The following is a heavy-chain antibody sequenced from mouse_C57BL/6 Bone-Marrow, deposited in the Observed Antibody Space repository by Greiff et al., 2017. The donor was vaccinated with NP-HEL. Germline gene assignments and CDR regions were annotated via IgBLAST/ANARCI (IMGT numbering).Heavy chain of an antibody. V-gene: IGHV5-15*01. D-gene: IGHD1-1*01. J-gene: IGHJ2*01. CDR1: GFTFSDYG. Sequence: DVKLVESGGGLVQPGGSLKLSCAASGFTFSDYGMAWVRQAPRKGPEWVAFISNLAYSIYYADTVTGRFTISRANAKNTLYLEMSSLRSEDTAMYYCARYYYGLFDYWGQGTTLTVSS. CDR2: ISNLAYSI. CDR3: ARYYYGLFDY.